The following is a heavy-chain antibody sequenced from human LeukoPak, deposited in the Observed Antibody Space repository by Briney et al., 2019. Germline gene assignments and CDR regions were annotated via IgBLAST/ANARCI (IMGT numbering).Heavy chain of an antibody. CDR1: GFTLSNVW. CDR2: IKSKSDGGTT. Sequence: GGSLRLSCAASGFTLSNVWMSWVRQAPGKGLEWVGRIKSKSDGGTTDYAAPVKGRFTISRDDSKNTLYLQMNSLKTEDTALYYCTEFKTRDAFDIWGQGTMVTVSS. D-gene: IGHD4-11*01. J-gene: IGHJ3*02. V-gene: IGHV3-15*01. CDR3: TEFKTRDAFDI.